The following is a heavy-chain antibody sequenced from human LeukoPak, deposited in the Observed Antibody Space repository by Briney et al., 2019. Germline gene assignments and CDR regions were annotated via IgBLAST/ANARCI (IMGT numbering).Heavy chain of an antibody. J-gene: IGHJ4*02. Sequence: GGSLRLSCAASGFTFRFCGMTWVRQAPGKGLEWVSTISGSGDTTYYADSVKGRFTISRDNSKNTLYLQMNSLRVEDSAMYYCARGYHYAYDFWGQGTLVTVSS. CDR2: ISGSGDTT. D-gene: IGHD2-2*01. CDR3: ARGYHYAYDF. V-gene: IGHV3-23*01. CDR1: GFTFRFCG.